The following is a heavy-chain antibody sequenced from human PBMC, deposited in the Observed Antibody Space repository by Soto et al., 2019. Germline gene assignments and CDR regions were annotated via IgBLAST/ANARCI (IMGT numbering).Heavy chain of an antibody. V-gene: IGHV3-74*01. J-gene: IGHJ3*02. D-gene: IGHD6-19*01. CDR3: VRVLKSIGWDNDVFDI. CDR1: GFSLSGYW. Sequence: GGSLRLSCAASGFSLSGYWMHWVRQAPGKGLVWVSRIDTYGSATKYADSVEGRFSISKDNAENTLYLQMNNLRADDTAVYCCVRVLKSIGWDNDVFDIWGQGTMVTVSS. CDR2: IDTYGSAT.